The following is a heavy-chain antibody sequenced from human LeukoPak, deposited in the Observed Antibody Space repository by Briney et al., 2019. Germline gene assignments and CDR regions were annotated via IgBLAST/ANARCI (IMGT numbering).Heavy chain of an antibody. D-gene: IGHD1-1*01. CDR3: ARGRSTGPFDY. Sequence: SETLSLTCAVYGGSLSGYYWSWIRQPPGKGLEWIGEINHSGSTNYNPSLKSRVTISVDTSKNQFSLKLSSVTAADTAVYYCARGRSTGPFDYWGQGTLVTVSS. CDR2: INHSGST. CDR1: GGSLSGYY. J-gene: IGHJ4*02. V-gene: IGHV4-34*01.